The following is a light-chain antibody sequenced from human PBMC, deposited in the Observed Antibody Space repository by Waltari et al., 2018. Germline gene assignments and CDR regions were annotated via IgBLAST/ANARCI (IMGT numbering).Light chain of an antibody. J-gene: IGKJ2*01. Sequence: DIQMTQSPSSLSSSVGDRVTITCRASQSISSYLNWYQQKPGKAPKLLIYAASSLQSGFPSRFSGSGSGTDFTLTISSLQPEDFATYYCQQSYSTPRNTFGQGTKLEIK. CDR2: AAS. CDR1: QSISSY. V-gene: IGKV1-39*01. CDR3: QQSYSTPRNT.